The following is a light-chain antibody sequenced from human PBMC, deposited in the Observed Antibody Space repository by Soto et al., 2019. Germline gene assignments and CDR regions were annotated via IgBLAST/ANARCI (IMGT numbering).Light chain of an antibody. CDR2: DAS. CDR3: LQYDSYPYS. CDR1: QAPGGF. Sequence: DIQVTQSPSTLYASVGDRVTITFRASQAPGGFLAWFQQKPDKAPKLLIYDASNLQTGVPRRFSGSQTGTEFTLTISGLQPDDSASYFCLQYDSYPYSFGQGTNVEIK. J-gene: IGKJ2*01. V-gene: IGKV1-5*01.